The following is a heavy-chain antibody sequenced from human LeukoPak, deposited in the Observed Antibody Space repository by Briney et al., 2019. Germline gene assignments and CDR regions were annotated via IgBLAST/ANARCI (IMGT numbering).Heavy chain of an antibody. CDR3: TTDWRYYYDSSGYYPLGC. CDR1: GFTFSNAW. D-gene: IGHD3-22*01. Sequence: GGSLRLSCAASGFTFSNAWMSWVRQAPGKGLECVGRIKSKTDGGTTDYAAPVKGRFTISRDDSKNTLYLQMNSLKTEDTAVYYCTTDWRYYYDSSGYYPLGCWGQGTLVTVSS. J-gene: IGHJ4*02. CDR2: IKSKTDGGTT. V-gene: IGHV3-15*01.